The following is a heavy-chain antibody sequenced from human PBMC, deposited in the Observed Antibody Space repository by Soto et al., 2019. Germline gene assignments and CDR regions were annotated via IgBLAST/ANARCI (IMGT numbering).Heavy chain of an antibody. Sequence: QVQLVQSGAEVKKPGSSVKVSCKASGGTFSSYTISWVRQAPGQGLEWMGRIIPILGIANYAQKFQGRVTITADKSTSTAYMELSSLRSEDTAVYYCAREGDYGAGYWYFDLWGRGTLFTVSS. J-gene: IGHJ2*01. D-gene: IGHD4-17*01. V-gene: IGHV1-69*08. CDR2: IIPILGIA. CDR1: GGTFSSYT. CDR3: AREGDYGAGYWYFDL.